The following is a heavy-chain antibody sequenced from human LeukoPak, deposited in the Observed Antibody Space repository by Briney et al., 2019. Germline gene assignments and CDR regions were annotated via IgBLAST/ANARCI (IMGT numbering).Heavy chain of an antibody. CDR2: IYHSGST. J-gene: IGHJ5*02. CDR3: ARVRAAYGDYREGNWFDP. V-gene: IGHV4-59*12. CDR1: GGSISSYY. Sequence: SETLSLTCTVSGGSISSYYWSWLRQPPGKGLEWIGYIYHSGSTYYNPSLKSRVTISVDRSKNQFSLKLSSVTAADTAVYYCARVRAAYGDYREGNWFDPWGQGTLVTVSS. D-gene: IGHD4-17*01.